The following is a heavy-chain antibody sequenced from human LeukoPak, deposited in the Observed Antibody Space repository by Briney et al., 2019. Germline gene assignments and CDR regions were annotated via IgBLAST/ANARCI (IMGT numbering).Heavy chain of an antibody. J-gene: IGHJ2*01. Sequence: PGGSLRLSCAASGFTFASYAMTWVRQAPGKGLEWVSVISGSGGNTYDTDSVKGRFTISRDNSKNTLYLQMNSLRAEDTAVYYCANLKTGTRWHPGRKYWYFDLWGRGTLVTVSS. CDR2: ISGSGGNT. D-gene: IGHD1-14*01. CDR3: ANLKTGTRWHPGRKYWYFDL. V-gene: IGHV3-23*01. CDR1: GFTFASYA.